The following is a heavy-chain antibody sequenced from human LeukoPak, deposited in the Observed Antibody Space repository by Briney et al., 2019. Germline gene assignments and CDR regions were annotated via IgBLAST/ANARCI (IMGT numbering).Heavy chain of an antibody. CDR3: ALEGMATLDAFDI. D-gene: IGHD5-24*01. V-gene: IGHV1-69*02. CDR1: GGTFSSYT. CDR2: IIPSLGIA. J-gene: IGHJ3*02. Sequence: SVKVSCKASGGTFSSYTISWVRQAPGQGLEWMGRIIPSLGIANYAQKFQGRVTITADKSTSTAYMELSSLRSEDTAVYYCALEGMATLDAFDIWGQGTMVTVSS.